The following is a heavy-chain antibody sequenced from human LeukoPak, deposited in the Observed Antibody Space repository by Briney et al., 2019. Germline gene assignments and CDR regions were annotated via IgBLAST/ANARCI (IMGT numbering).Heavy chain of an antibody. CDR2: IYYSGST. D-gene: IGHD3-22*01. CDR3: ARDHYDSSGSGDAFDI. J-gene: IGHJ3*02. Sequence: SQTLSLTCTVSGGSISSGGYYWSWIRQHPGKGLEWIGYIYYSGSTYYNPSLKSRVTISVDTSKNQFSLKLSSATAADTAVYYCARDHYDSSGSGDAFDIWGQGTMVTVSS. CDR1: GGSISSGGYY. V-gene: IGHV4-31*03.